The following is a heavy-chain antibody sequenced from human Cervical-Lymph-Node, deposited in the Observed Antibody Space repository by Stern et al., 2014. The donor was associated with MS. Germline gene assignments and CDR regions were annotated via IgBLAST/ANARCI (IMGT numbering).Heavy chain of an antibody. Sequence: QVTLKESGPALVKPTQTLTLTCTFSGFSLSTSGMRVSWTRQPPGKALKWLPPIDWDDDKFYSTSLKTRLTISKDTSKNQVVLTMTNMDPVDTATYYCARSPPYYEFWNDYYYFDYWGQGTLVAVSS. J-gene: IGHJ4*02. V-gene: IGHV2-70*04. CDR2: IDWDDDK. CDR3: ARSPPYYEFWNDYYYFDY. D-gene: IGHD3-3*01. CDR1: GFSLSTSGMR.